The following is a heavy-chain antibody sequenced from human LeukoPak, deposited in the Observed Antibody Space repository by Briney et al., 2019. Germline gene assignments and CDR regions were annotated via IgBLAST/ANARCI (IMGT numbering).Heavy chain of an antibody. Sequence: GGSLRLSCAASGFTFSSYGMHWVRQAPGKGLEWVAFIRYDGSNKYYADSVKGRFTISRDNAKNSLYLQMNSLRAEDTAVYYCARDLECSSTSCYSADAFDIWGQGTMVTVSS. CDR2: IRYDGSNK. CDR1: GFTFSSYG. D-gene: IGHD2-2*01. J-gene: IGHJ3*02. V-gene: IGHV3-30*02. CDR3: ARDLECSSTSCYSADAFDI.